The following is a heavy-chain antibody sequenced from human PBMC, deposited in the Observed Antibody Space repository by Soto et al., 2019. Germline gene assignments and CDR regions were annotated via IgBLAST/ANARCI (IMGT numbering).Heavy chain of an antibody. J-gene: IGHJ4*02. CDR2: ISSSGSTT. D-gene: IGHD3-3*02. V-gene: IGHV3-11*01. CDR3: ARVSPPFDY. Sequence: QVPLVESGGGLVKPGGSPRLSCATSGFTCSHYYMRRSLQAPGKGLEWVSYISSSGSTTYYADSVKGRFTISRDNAKNSLYLQMNSLRAEDTAVYYCARVSPPFDYWGQGTLVTVSS. CDR1: GFTCSHYY.